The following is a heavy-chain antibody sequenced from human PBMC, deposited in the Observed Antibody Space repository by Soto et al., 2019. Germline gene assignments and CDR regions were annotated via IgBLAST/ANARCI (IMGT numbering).Heavy chain of an antibody. J-gene: IGHJ4*02. D-gene: IGHD1-26*01. CDR3: AKRPLRDTTFDY. V-gene: IGHV3-23*01. CDR2: ISASGGST. CDR1: GFTFSNYA. Sequence: EVQLLESGGGLVQPGGSLRLSCAASGFTFSNYAMNWVRQAPGKGLXWVSGISASGGSTNYADSVKGRFTISRDNSKNTLYLQMNSLRAEDTAVYYCAKRPLRDTTFDYWGQGTLVTVSS.